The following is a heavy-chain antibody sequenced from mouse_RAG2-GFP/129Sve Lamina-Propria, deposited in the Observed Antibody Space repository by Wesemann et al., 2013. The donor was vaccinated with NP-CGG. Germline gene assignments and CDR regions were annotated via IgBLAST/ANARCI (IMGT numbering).Heavy chain of an antibody. CDR3: TRDEGSNYVYYAMDY. D-gene: IGHD2-5*01. CDR1: GFTFSSYA. Sequence: KLVESGEGLVKPGGSLKLSCAASGFTFSSYAMSWVRQTPEKRLEWVAYISSGGDYIYYADTVKGRFTISRDNARNTLYLQMSSLKSEDTAMYYCTRDEGSNYVYYAMDYWGQGTSVTVSS. CDR2: ISSGGDYI. V-gene: IGHV5-9-1*02. J-gene: IGHJ4*01.